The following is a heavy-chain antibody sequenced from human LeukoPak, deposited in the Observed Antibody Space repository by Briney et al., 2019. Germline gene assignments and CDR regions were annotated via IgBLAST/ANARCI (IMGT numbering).Heavy chain of an antibody. CDR2: ISKSGDHT. Sequence: GGSLRLSCAVSGLTFNNYATSWVRQAPGKGLEWVSAISKSGDHTYYAASAKGRFTIYRDNSKNTQYLQMNSLRAEDTAVYYCAKDRTTAARIFDYWGQGTLVTVSS. CDR1: GLTFNNYA. J-gene: IGHJ4*02. D-gene: IGHD6-6*01. V-gene: IGHV3-23*01. CDR3: AKDRTTAARIFDY.